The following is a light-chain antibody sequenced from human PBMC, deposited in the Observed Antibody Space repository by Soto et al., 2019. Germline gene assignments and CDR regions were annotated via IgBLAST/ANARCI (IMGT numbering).Light chain of an antibody. Sequence: QSALTQPASVSGSPGQSITISCTGTSSDVGNYNLVSWYQQHPGKAPKLIIYEGSKRPSGVSHRFSGSKSGNTASLTISGLQAEDEADYHCCSYAGRSTVVFGGGTKVTVL. CDR1: SSDVGNYNL. V-gene: IGLV2-23*01. J-gene: IGLJ2*01. CDR2: EGS. CDR3: CSYAGRSTVV.